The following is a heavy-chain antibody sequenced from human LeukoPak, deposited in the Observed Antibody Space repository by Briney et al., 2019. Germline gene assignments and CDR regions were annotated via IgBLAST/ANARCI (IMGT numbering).Heavy chain of an antibody. CDR1: GDSVSSNSAA. J-gene: IGHJ6*03. Sequence: SQTLLLTCAISGDSVSSNSAAWNWIRQSPSRGLEWLGRTYYRSKWYNDYAVSVKSRITINPDTSKNQFSLQLNSVTPEDTAVYYCARHLGTIFGVATPYYYYMNVWGKGTTVTVSS. V-gene: IGHV6-1*01. CDR2: TYYRSKWYN. CDR3: ARHLGTIFGVATPYYYYMNV. D-gene: IGHD3-3*01.